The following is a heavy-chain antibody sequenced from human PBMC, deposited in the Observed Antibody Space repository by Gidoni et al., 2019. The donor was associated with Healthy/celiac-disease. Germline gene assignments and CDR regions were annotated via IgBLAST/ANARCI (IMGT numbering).Heavy chain of an antibody. J-gene: IGHJ4*02. V-gene: IGHV3-30*18. Sequence: QVQLVESGGGVVQPGRSLRLSCAASGFTFSSYGMHWVRQAPGKGLEWVAVISYDGSNKYYADSVKGRFTISRDNSKNTLYLQMNSLRAEDTAVYYCAKDRELYYYDSSGYYYVSTLDYWGQGTLVTVSS. CDR3: AKDRELYYYDSSGYYYVSTLDY. CDR2: ISYDGSNK. CDR1: GFTFSSYG. D-gene: IGHD3-22*01.